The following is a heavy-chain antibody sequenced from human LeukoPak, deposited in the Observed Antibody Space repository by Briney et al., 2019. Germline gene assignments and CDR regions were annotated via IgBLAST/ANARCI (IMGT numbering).Heavy chain of an antibody. Sequence: SETLSLTCTVSGGSISSYYWSWIRQPPGKGLQWIANIYHTGSTNYNPSLSSRVTISIDTAKNQFSLKLTSVTAADTAVYYCARRGRNSSGWQDYLWGQGTLVTVSS. V-gene: IGHV4-59*01. CDR2: IYHTGST. CDR1: GGSISSYY. D-gene: IGHD6-25*01. CDR3: ARRGRNSSGWQDYL. J-gene: IGHJ4*02.